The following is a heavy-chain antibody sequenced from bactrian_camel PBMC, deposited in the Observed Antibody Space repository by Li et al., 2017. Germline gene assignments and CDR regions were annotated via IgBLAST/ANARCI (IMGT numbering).Heavy chain of an antibody. Sequence: VQLVESGGGSVQSGGSLRLSCAASGYSVNQGYMAWFRQAPGKEREGVAAIDRAGNPTYTYSVKDRFTISKDNDKNILNLQMNSLEPEDTAMYYCAADSRERGWCALGAPHLYSGQGTQVTVS. J-gene: IGHJ4*01. CDR2: IDRAGNP. CDR1: GYSVNQGY. V-gene: IGHV3S53*01. D-gene: IGHD6*01. CDR3: AADSRERGWCALGAPHLY.